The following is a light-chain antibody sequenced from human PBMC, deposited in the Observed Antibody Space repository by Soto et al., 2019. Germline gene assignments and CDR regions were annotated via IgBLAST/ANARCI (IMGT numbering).Light chain of an antibody. V-gene: IGLV1-47*01. CDR2: RNN. CDR3: AAWDDSLSVGV. Sequence: QSVLTQPPSASGTPGQRVTISCSGSSSNIGSNYVYWYQQLPGTAPKLLIYRNNQRPSGVPDRFSGSKSGTSASLAISGLRSEDDADYYCAAWDDSLSVGVFGGGTKLAVL. CDR1: SSNIGSNY. J-gene: IGLJ3*02.